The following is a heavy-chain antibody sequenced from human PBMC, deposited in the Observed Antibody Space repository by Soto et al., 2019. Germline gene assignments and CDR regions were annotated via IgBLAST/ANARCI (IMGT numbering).Heavy chain of an antibody. D-gene: IGHD5-12*01. CDR1: GFNFNFFG. CDR3: AKERRYSFDAFDI. V-gene: IGHV3-30*18. Sequence: QEQLVESGGGVVQAGRSLRLSCAASGFNFNFFGMHWVRQAPGKGLEWVAVISYDGRDKYYADSVKGRFTMSRDNSKNMVYLEMSNLRPEDTSVYYCAKERRYSFDAFDIWGHGTMVTVSS. J-gene: IGHJ3*02. CDR2: ISYDGRDK.